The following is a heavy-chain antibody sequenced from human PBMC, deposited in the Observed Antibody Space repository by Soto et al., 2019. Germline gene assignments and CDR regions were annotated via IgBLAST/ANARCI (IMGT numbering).Heavy chain of an antibody. CDR1: GFTFSSYW. CDR3: ARGDGDRFDVNGYLGRH. Sequence: EVQLVESGGGLVQPGESLTLSCAASGFTFSSYWMHWVRQAPGKGLVWVSRIKTDGSGTYYADSVQGRFTISRDNAKNTLYLQMNSLRVEDMAVYFCARGDGDRFDVNGYLGRHWGQGTLVTVSS. CDR2: IKTDGSGT. J-gene: IGHJ4*02. D-gene: IGHD5-18*01. V-gene: IGHV3-74*01.